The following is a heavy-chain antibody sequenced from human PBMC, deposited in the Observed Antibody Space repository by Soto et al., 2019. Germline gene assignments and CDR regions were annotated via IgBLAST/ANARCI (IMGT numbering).Heavy chain of an antibody. V-gene: IGHV4-39*01. J-gene: IGHJ4*02. D-gene: IGHD1-26*01. CDR3: ARRPKRGSYSWCFDY. Sequence: SETLSLTCTVSGGSVTSNAYYWGWIRQPPGKGLEWLGYIYYSGSASYNPSLKSRVTMSVDTSKNQFSLKLSSVTAADTAVYYCARRPKRGSYSWCFDYWGQGTLVTVSS. CDR1: GGSVTSNAYY. CDR2: IYYSGSA.